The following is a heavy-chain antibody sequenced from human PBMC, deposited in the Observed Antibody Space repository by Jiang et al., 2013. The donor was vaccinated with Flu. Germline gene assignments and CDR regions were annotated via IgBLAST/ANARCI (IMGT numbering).Heavy chain of an antibody. D-gene: IGHD4-17*01. CDR3: AREFPTTVATTYGY. CDR2: INAGNGNT. Sequence: EWMGWINAGNGNTKYSQKFQGRVTITRDTSASTAYMELSSLRSEDTAVYYCAREFPTTVATTYGYWGQGTLVTVSS. V-gene: IGHV1-3*01. J-gene: IGHJ4*02.